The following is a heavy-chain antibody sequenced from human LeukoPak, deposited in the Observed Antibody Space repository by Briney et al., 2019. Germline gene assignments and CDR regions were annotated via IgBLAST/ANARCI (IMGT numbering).Heavy chain of an antibody. CDR2: INHSGST. J-gene: IGHJ4*02. D-gene: IGHD6-13*01. CDR3: ARGLRGSSSAYPFSY. Sequence: SSETLSLTCAVYGGSSSGYYWSWIRQPPGKVLEWIGEINHSGSTNYNPSLKGRVTISVDTSKNQFSLKLSSVTAADTAVYYCARGLRGSSSAYPFSYWGQGTLVTVSS. V-gene: IGHV4-34*01. CDR1: GGSSSGYY.